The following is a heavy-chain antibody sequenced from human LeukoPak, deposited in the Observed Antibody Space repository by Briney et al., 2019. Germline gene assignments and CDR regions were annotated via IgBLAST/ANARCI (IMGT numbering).Heavy chain of an antibody. V-gene: IGHV3-23*01. D-gene: IGHD1-26*01. CDR3: AKQEGALIENWCFDH. CDR2: IEKNAGGA. Sequence: GGSLRLSCAASGFTFSDFAMSWVRLAPGKGLDWVSSIEKNAGGAYYADSVKGRFTVSRDNSKNTLYLQMSSLRVEDTALYYCAKQEGALIENWCFDHWGLGTLVTVSS. CDR1: GFTFSDFA. J-gene: IGHJ4*02.